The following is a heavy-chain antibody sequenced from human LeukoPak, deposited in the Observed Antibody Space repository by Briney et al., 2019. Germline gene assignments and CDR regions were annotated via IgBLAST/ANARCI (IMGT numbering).Heavy chain of an antibody. D-gene: IGHD2-21*02. J-gene: IGHJ2*01. CDR3: ARYGGGGDLYWYFNL. V-gene: IGHV4-34*01. Sequence: SETLSLTCAVYGGSFSGYYWSWIRQPPGKGLEWIGEINHSGSTNYNPSLKSRVTISVDTSKNQFSLKLSSVTAADTAVYYCARYGGGGDLYWYFNLWGRGTLVTVSS. CDR1: GGSFSGYY. CDR2: INHSGST.